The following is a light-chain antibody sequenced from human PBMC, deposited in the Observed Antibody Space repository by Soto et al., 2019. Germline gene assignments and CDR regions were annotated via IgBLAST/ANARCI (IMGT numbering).Light chain of an antibody. CDR1: SSDVGGYDY. CDR2: EVS. CDR3: SSYSISTAYL. V-gene: IGLV2-14*01. J-gene: IGLJ1*01. Sequence: QSVLTQPASVSGSPGQSITISCTGTSSDVGGYDYVSWYQLHPGKATKLMVFEVSNRPSGVSYRFSGSKSGNTASLTISGLKAEDEADYFCSSYSISTAYLFGTGTKLTVL.